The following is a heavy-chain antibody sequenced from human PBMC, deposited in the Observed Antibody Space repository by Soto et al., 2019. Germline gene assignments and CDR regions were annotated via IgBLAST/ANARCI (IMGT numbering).Heavy chain of an antibody. CDR2: IDYSGST. Sequence: QVQLQESGPGLVKPSETLSLTCTVSGGSISSYYWTWIRQPPGKGLEWIGYIDYSGSTNYNPSLRRRVSISVDTSRNKFSRKLSSVTAADTALYYCASRSSGYFYGMDVWGQGTTVTVSS. CDR1: GGSISSYY. D-gene: IGHD3-22*01. V-gene: IGHV4-59*08. J-gene: IGHJ6*02. CDR3: ASRSSGYFYGMDV.